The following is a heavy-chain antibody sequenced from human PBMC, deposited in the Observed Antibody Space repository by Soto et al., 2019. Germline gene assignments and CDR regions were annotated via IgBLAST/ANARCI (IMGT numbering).Heavy chain of an antibody. CDR1: GFMFNSYV. V-gene: IGHV3-30*04. J-gene: IGHJ4*02. CDR2: ISYDGTKK. Sequence: GGSLRLSCAASGFMFNSYVMHWVRRAPGKGLEWVGFISYDGTKKDYADSVKGRFIISRDNSEETLYLQMNSLRPEDSGVYYCARDNPPFYDFRRRVRSYVVEYFDYWGQGTVVTVSS. CDR3: ARDNPPFYDFRRRVRSYVVEYFDY. D-gene: IGHD3-3*01.